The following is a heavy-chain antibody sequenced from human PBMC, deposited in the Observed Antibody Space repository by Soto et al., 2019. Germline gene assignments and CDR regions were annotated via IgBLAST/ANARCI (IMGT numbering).Heavy chain of an antibody. CDR2: IRFDGSNI. CDR3: ASKVTFDYYYYYMDV. D-gene: IGHD3-16*01. CDR1: GIIFEGFG. V-gene: IGHV3-33*01. J-gene: IGHJ6*03. Sequence: GGSVRLSCAASGIIFEGFGMHWVRQAPGKGLEWVAVIRFDGSNIYYADSVKGRFTISRDNAKNSLYLQMNSLRAEDTAVYYCASKVTFDYYYYYMDVWGKGTTVTVSS.